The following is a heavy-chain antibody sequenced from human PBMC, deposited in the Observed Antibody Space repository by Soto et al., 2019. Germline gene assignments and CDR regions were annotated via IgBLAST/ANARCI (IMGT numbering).Heavy chain of an antibody. V-gene: IGHV4-31*03. CDR1: GGSISSGGYY. D-gene: IGHD2-21*01. Sequence: LSLTCTVSGGSISSGGYYWSWIRQHPGKGLEWIGYIYYSGSTYYNPSLKSRVTISVDTSKNQFSLKLSSVTAEDTAVYYCAAGLIAIPDYWGQGTLVTVSS. J-gene: IGHJ4*02. CDR3: AAGLIAIPDY. CDR2: IYYSGST.